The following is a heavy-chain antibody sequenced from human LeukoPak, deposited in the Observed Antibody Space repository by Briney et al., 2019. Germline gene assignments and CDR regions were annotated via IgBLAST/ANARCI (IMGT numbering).Heavy chain of an antibody. Sequence: PGGSLRLSCAASGFTFSSYGMSWVRQAPGKGLEWVSAISGSGGSTYYADSVKGRFTISRDNSKNTLYLQMNSLRAEDTAVYYCAKEGRVSIVVPSPFDYWGQGTLVTVSS. CDR3: AKEGRVSIVVPSPFDY. CDR1: GFTFSSYG. D-gene: IGHD2-21*01. J-gene: IGHJ4*02. CDR2: ISGSGGST. V-gene: IGHV3-23*01.